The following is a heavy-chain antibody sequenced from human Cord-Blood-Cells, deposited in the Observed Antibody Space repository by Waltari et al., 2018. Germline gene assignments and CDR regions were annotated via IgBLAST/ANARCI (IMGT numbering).Heavy chain of an antibody. V-gene: IGHV4-39*07. CDR1: GGSISSSSYS. D-gene: IGHD3-10*01. J-gene: IGHJ6*03. CDR3: ARITMVRGVIYYYYYYMDV. Sequence: QLQLQESGPGLVKPSETLSLTCTVSGGSISSSSYSWGWIRQPPGKGLVWIGSIYYSGSTYYNPSLKSRVTISVDTSKNQFSLKLSSVTAADTAVYYCARITMVRGVIYYYYYYMDVWGKGTTVTVSS. CDR2: IYYSGST.